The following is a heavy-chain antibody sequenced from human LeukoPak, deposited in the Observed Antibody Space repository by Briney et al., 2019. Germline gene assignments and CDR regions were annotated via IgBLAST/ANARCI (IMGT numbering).Heavy chain of an antibody. J-gene: IGHJ4*02. CDR1: GGSISSGSYY. CDR2: IYTSGST. V-gene: IGHV4-61*02. D-gene: IGHD3-10*01. Sequence: SETLSLTCTVSGGSISSGSYYWSWIRQPAGKGLEWIGRIYTSGSTNYNPSLKSRVTISVDTSKNQFSLKLSSVTAADTVVYYCARAGPYYGSGSYTYWGQGTLVTVSS. CDR3: ARAGPYYGSGSYTY.